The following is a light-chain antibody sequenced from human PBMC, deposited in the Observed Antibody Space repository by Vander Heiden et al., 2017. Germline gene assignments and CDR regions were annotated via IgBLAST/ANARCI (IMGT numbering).Light chain of an antibody. V-gene: IGLV2-14*01. Sequence: QSALTQPASVSGSAGQSLTISCTGTTSDPVGYRYVSWYQQLPGKAPKVMIYEVSNRPSGVPDRFSGSKSGNTASLTISGLRAEDEADYYCSSYTSSNTWVFGGGTHLTVL. CDR2: EVS. CDR1: TSDPVGYRY. CDR3: SSYTSSNTWV. J-gene: IGLJ3*02.